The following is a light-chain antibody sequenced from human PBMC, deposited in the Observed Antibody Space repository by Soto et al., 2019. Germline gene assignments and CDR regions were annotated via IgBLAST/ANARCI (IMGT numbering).Light chain of an antibody. CDR3: QQFRSYPLT. Sequence: VLTQSPGTLSSSPGERVTLFCRASQSVPSNYLAWYHHTHGQATGLLIYAASSRATGIPDRFSGSGSGTDLTITISRLEPEDCEVDYCQQFRSYPLTFGGGTKVDIK. J-gene: IGKJ4*01. V-gene: IGKV3-20*01. CDR2: AAS. CDR1: QSVPSNY.